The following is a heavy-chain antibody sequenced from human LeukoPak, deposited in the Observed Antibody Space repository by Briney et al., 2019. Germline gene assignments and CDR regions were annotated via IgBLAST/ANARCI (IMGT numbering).Heavy chain of an antibody. CDR3: AREVVIFPDYYYHGMDV. Sequence: GGSLRLSCAASGFTFSSYWMNWARQAPGKGLEWVASINHNGNVNYYVDSVKGRFTISRDNAKNSLYLQMSNLRADDTAVYYCAREVVIFPDYYYHGMDVWGQGTTVTVSS. CDR2: INHNGNVN. D-gene: IGHD2/OR15-2a*01. CDR1: GFTFSSYW. V-gene: IGHV3-7*03. J-gene: IGHJ6*02.